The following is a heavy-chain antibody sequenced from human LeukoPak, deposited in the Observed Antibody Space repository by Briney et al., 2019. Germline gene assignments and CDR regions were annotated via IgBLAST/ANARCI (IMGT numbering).Heavy chain of an antibody. CDR2: IYYGGST. D-gene: IGHD6-6*01. V-gene: IGHV4-39*01. CDR3: ARQEYSTPGENAFDI. CDR1: GGSISSSSYY. J-gene: IGHJ3*02. Sequence: SETLSLTCTVSGGSISSSSYYWGWLRQPLGKGLESNASIYYGGSTYYNPSLKSRVTISVDTSKNLFSLKLSSVTAADAAVYYCARQEYSTPGENAFDIWGQGTMVTVSS.